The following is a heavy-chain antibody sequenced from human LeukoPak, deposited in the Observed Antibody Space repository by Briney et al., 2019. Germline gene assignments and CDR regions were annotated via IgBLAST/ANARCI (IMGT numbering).Heavy chain of an antibody. Sequence: GESLKISCKGSGYSFTTSWIDWVRQMPGKGLELMGIIFPGDSDTRYSPSFQGQVTISADKSISTAYLQWSSLKASDTAFYYCVRRINNWFDPWGQGTLVTVSS. CDR3: VRRINNWFDP. V-gene: IGHV5-51*01. CDR2: IFPGDSDT. CDR1: GYSFTTSW. J-gene: IGHJ5*02.